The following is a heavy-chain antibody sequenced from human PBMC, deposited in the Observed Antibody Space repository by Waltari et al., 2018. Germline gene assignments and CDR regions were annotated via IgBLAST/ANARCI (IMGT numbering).Heavy chain of an antibody. CDR3: ARGSKDSGRDV. CDR1: GFTFSSYV. CDR2: IGSRGDT. V-gene: IGHV3-23*01. D-gene: IGHD1-26*01. Sequence: EVQLLESGGRLVQPGGSLRLSCAASGFTFSSYVLIWVRQAPGKGLGWVSSIGSRGDTYYAGSVKGRFTISRDNSKNTLYLQMNSLRAEDTALYYCARGSKDSGRDVWGQGTTVTVSS. J-gene: IGHJ6*02.